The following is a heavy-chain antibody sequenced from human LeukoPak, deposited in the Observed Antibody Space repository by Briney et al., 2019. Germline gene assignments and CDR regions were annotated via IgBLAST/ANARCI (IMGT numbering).Heavy chain of an antibody. CDR3: ARDIRGYNGAFDM. CDR1: GFTFSNYG. V-gene: IGHV3-48*03. Sequence: GGSLRLSCEVSGFTFSNYGMNWVRQAPGKGLQWVSYIGAGGAVYYADSVKGRFTISRDNAKNSLYLQLNSLRAEDTAVYYCARDIRGYNGAFDMWGQGTMVTVSS. D-gene: IGHD5-24*01. CDR2: IGAGGAV. J-gene: IGHJ3*02.